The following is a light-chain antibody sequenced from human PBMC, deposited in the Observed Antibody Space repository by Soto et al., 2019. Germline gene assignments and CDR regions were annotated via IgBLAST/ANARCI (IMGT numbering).Light chain of an antibody. Sequence: EILMTQSPTTLSVSPGERATLSCRASQSVGSYLAWYRQKPGQTPRLLIYGASTRATGIPARLSGDGSGTEFTLTISSLQPDDFATYYCQQYNTFWTFGPGTKVDIK. V-gene: IGKV3-15*01. CDR2: GAS. J-gene: IGKJ1*01. CDR1: QSVGSY. CDR3: QQYNTFWT.